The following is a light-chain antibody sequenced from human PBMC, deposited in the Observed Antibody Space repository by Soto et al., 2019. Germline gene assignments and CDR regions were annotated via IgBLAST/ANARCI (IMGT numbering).Light chain of an antibody. CDR2: DTS. J-gene: IGKJ2*01. CDR3: QHRTNWPRT. CDR1: PSVGTF. Sequence: EVVLPQSPVTLSLSPGERATLSCRASPSVGTFLAWYQQKPGQDPRLIIYDTSNRSTGIPARFSGTGSGTDFALTISSVEPEDCAVYFCQHRTNWPRTFGQGTKLDIK. V-gene: IGKV3-11*01.